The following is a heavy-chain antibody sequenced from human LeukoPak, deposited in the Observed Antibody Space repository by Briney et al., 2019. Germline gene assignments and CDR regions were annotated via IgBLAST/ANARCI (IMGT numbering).Heavy chain of an antibody. J-gene: IGHJ3*02. V-gene: IGHV4-59*01. CDR3: ARSPPNIQGYAFDI. CDR2: IYYSGNT. D-gene: IGHD4/OR15-4a*01. CDR1: GGSINSYS. Sequence: SETLSLTCTVSGGSINSYSWSWIRQPPGKGLEWIGYIYYSGNTNYNPSLKSRVTMSVDTSKNQFSPKLSSVTAADTAVYYCARSPPNIQGYAFDIWGQGTMVTVSS.